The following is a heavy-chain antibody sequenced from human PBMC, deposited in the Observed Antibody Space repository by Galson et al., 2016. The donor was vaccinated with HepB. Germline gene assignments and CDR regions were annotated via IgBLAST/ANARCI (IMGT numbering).Heavy chain of an antibody. V-gene: IGHV3-9*01. J-gene: IGHJ4*02. CDR3: AKDIVVAGTRTLDF. CDR1: GFTFDDYA. D-gene: IGHD6-19*01. CDR2: ITWNSGSK. Sequence: SLRLSCAASGFTFDDYAMHWVRQAPGKGPEWVSGITWNSGSKDYADSVKGRFTISRDNAKNSLYLQMNSLRAEDTALYYCAKDIVVAGTRTLDFWGQGTLVTVS.